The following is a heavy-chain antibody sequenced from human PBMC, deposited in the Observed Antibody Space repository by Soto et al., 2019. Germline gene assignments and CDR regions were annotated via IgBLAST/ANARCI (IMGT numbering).Heavy chain of an antibody. D-gene: IGHD3-22*01. Sequence: SVKVSCKASGGTFSSYAISGVRQAPGRGLEWMGGIIPIFGTANYAQKFQGRVTITAHESTSTAYMELSSLRSEDTAVYYCATRRYDSSGYYSHCGQGTLVNFSS. J-gene: IGHJ4*02. CDR1: GGTFSSYA. CDR2: IIPIFGTA. CDR3: ATRRYDSSGYYSH. V-gene: IGHV1-69*13.